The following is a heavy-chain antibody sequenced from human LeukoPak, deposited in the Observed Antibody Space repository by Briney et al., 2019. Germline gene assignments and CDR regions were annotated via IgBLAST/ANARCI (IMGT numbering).Heavy chain of an antibody. D-gene: IGHD1-7*01. Sequence: ASVKVSCMASGYTFTGYYMHWVRQAPGQGLEWMGWINPNSGGTNYAQKFQGRVTMTRDTSISTAYMELSRLRSDDTAVHYCARATGTTDAFDIWGQGTMVTVSS. V-gene: IGHV1-2*02. CDR2: INPNSGGT. CDR1: GYTFTGYY. J-gene: IGHJ3*02. CDR3: ARATGTTDAFDI.